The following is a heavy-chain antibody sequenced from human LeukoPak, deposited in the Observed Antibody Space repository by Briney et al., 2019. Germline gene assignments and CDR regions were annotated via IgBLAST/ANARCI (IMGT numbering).Heavy chain of an antibody. CDR2: ISYDGSKT. D-gene: IGHD6-13*01. V-gene: IGHV3-30-3*01. CDR3: AGYSSSWSSFDY. CDR1: GFTFSSNA. Sequence: GGSLRLSCSASGFTFSSNAMHWVRQAPGKGLEWAAVISYDGSKTYYADSVKDRFTISRDNSKNTLYLQMNSLRAEDTAVYYCAGYSSSWSSFDYWGQGTLVTVSS. J-gene: IGHJ4*02.